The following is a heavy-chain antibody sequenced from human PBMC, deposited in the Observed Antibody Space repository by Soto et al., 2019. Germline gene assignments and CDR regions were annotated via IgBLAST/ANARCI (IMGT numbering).Heavy chain of an antibody. CDR3: ANRREAARLVWFDP. D-gene: IGHD6-6*01. CDR2: ISGSGGST. Sequence: GGSLRLSCAASGFTFSSYAMSWVRQAPGKGLEWVSAISGSGGSTYYADSVKGRFTISRDNSKNTLYLQMNSLRAEDTAVSYCANRREAARLVWFDPWGQGTLVTVSS. J-gene: IGHJ5*02. V-gene: IGHV3-23*01. CDR1: GFTFSSYA.